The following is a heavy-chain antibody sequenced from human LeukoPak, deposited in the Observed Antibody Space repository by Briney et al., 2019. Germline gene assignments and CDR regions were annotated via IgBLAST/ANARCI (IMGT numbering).Heavy chain of an antibody. D-gene: IGHD5-18*01. V-gene: IGHV3-48*04. CDR3: ARQQLQLWYD. J-gene: IGHJ4*02. CDR1: GFTFSDYR. Sequence: GGSLRLSCAASGFTFSDYRMNWVRQAPGKGPEWVSYISSSAGTTYYADSVKGRFTISRDNAKNSLYLQMNSLRAEDTAVYYCARQQLQLWYDWGQGTLVTVSS. CDR2: ISSSAGTT.